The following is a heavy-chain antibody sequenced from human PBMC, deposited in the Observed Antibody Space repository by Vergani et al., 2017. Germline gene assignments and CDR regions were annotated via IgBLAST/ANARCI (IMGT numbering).Heavy chain of an antibody. J-gene: IGHJ2*01. D-gene: IGHD2-15*01. CDR3: ARETQRGGQFDL. V-gene: IGHV4-59*01. CDR1: GGSTSSYY. Sequence: QVQLQESGPGLVTPSETLSLTCTVSGGSTSSYYWSWIRQPPGKGLEWVGYIRSSGSTNYNPSRKSRLAMSVDTSKAQFSLKLQSVTTADTAVYYCARETQRGGQFDLWGRGTLVTVSS. CDR2: IRSSGST.